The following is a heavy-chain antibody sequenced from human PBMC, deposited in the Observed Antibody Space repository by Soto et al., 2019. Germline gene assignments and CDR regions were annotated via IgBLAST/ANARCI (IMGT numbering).Heavy chain of an antibody. V-gene: IGHV3-48*01. CDR2: ISSSSSTI. J-gene: IGHJ4*02. Sequence: GSLRLSCAASGFTFSSYSMNWVRQAPGKGLEWVSYISSSSSTIYYADSVKGRFTISRDNAKNSLYLQMNSLRAEDTAVYYCASMYSSGWYEYWGQGTLVTVSS. CDR3: ASMYSSGWYEY. D-gene: IGHD6-19*01. CDR1: GFTFSSYS.